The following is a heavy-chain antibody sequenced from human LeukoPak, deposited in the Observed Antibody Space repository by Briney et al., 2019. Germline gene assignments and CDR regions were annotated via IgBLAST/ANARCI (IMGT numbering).Heavy chain of an antibody. CDR3: ARIETYSSGWYDAFFDY. CDR2: IYHSGST. D-gene: IGHD6-19*01. J-gene: IGHJ4*02. Sequence: SETLSLTCSVSDYSISSGYYWGWIRQPPGKGLGWIGSIYHSGSTYYNPSLKSRVTISVDTSKNHFSLKLTSVTAADTAVYYCARIETYSSGWYDAFFDYWGQGTLVTVSS. CDR1: DYSISSGYY. V-gene: IGHV4-38-2*02.